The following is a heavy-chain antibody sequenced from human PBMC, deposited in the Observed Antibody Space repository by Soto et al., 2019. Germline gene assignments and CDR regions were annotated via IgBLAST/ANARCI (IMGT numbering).Heavy chain of an antibody. CDR3: ARGVYYDFWSGYYYFDY. Sequence: GGSLRLSCAASGFTFSSYWMSWVRQAPGKGLEWVANIKQDGSEKYYVDSVKGRFTISRDNAKNSLYLQMNSLRAEDTAVYYCARGVYYDFWSGYYYFDYWGQGTLVTVSS. CDR1: GFTFSSYW. J-gene: IGHJ4*02. CDR2: IKQDGSEK. D-gene: IGHD3-3*01. V-gene: IGHV3-7*01.